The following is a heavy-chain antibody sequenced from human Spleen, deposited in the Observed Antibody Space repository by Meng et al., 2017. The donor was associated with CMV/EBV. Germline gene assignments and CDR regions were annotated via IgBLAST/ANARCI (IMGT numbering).Heavy chain of an antibody. D-gene: IGHD3-3*01. J-gene: IGHJ5*02. CDR2: IYYSGTT. CDR3: ARLSYDFWRWFDP. V-gene: IGHV4-39*01. Sequence: SETLSLTCTVSGGSISSSSYYWGWIRQPPGKGLEWIGSIYYSGTTYYNPSLKSRVTISVDTSKNQFSLKLSSVTAADTAVYYSARLSYDFWRWFDPWGQGTLVTVSS. CDR1: GGSISSSSYY.